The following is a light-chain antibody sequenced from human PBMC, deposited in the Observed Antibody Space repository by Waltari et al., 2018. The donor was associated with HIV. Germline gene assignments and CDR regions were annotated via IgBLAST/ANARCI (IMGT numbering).Light chain of an antibody. V-gene: IGKV1-9*01. CDR1: QTISTY. CDR3: QQVNSYPLT. J-gene: IGKJ4*01. Sequence: DIQLTQSPPFLSASPGDRVSIACRANQTISTYLAWYQQKPGKAPKLLLYGASILQTGVPSRFTGRGSGTEFHLTITSLQPEDFATYYCQQVNSYPLTFSRGTKVEVK. CDR2: GAS.